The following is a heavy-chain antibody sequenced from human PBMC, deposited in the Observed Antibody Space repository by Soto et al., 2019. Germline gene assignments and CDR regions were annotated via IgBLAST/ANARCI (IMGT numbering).Heavy chain of an antibody. V-gene: IGHV3-48*02. CDR2: ISGSSRTI. J-gene: IGHJ4*02. CDR3: ARGELDRTIDY. D-gene: IGHD1-1*01. Sequence: GGALTRSCAAPGFTFSSHSMNWVRQAPGKGLEWVSYISGSSRTIYHADSVKGRFTISRDNAKNSLFLQMNSLRHHDTAVYYCARGELDRTIDYWGQGTLVTVSS. CDR1: GFTFSSHS.